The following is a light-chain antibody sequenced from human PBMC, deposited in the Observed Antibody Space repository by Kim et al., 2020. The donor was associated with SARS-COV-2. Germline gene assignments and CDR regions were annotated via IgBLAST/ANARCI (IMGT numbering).Light chain of an antibody. V-gene: IGLV2-14*01. J-gene: IGLJ1*01. Sequence: GESITISCTGNNSDVGGYNYVYWYQQHPGKVPKIMIYEVTKRPSGVSTRFSGSKSGNTASLTISGLQAEDEADYYCSSFTISSTSVFGTGTKGTVL. CDR3: SSFTISSTSV. CDR2: EVT. CDR1: NSDVGGYNY.